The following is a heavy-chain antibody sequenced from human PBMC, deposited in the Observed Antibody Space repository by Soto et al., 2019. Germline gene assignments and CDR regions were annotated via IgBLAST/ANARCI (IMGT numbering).Heavy chain of an antibody. CDR2: ISFYNGHT. Sequence: QVQLVQSGGEVKKPGASVKVSCKASGDTVTKYGISWVRQAPGQGLEWLGWISFYNGHTNYALKFQDRITFTTNTSRSPASMELRSLTANDTVVYYCASTTSIAVAGKETWGQGTLVTVSS. D-gene: IGHD6-19*01. CDR3: ASTTSIAVAGKET. CDR1: GDTVTKYG. J-gene: IGHJ4*02. V-gene: IGHV1-18*01.